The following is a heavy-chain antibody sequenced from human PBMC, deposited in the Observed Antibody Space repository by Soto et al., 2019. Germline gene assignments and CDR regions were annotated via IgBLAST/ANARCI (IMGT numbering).Heavy chain of an antibody. Sequence: ASVKVSCKASGYTFTSYDINWVRQATGQGLEWMGWMNPNSGNTGYAQKFQGRVTMTRNTSISTAYMELSSLRSEDTAVYYCARGGPRYNWNYLDYWGQGTQVTVSS. V-gene: IGHV1-8*01. CDR1: GYTFTSYD. CDR3: ARGGPRYNWNYLDY. J-gene: IGHJ4*02. D-gene: IGHD1-20*01. CDR2: MNPNSGNT.